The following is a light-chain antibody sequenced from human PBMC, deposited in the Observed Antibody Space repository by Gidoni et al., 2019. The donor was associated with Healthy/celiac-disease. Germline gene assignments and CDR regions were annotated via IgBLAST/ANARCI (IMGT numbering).Light chain of an antibody. CDR3: QQRSNWRLFT. J-gene: IGKJ3*01. Sequence: EIVLTQSPATLSLSPGERATLSCRASQGVSSYLAWYQQKPGQAPRLLIYDASNRATGIPARFSGSGPGTDFTLTISSLEPEDFAVYYCQQRSNWRLFTFXSXTKVDIK. CDR2: DAS. CDR1: QGVSSY. V-gene: IGKV3D-11*01.